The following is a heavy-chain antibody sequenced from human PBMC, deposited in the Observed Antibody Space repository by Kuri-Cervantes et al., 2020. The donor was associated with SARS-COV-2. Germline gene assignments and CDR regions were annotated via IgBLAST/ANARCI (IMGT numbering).Heavy chain of an antibody. D-gene: IGHD2-2*01. CDR3: TTDVGYCSSTSCDGVWFDP. Sequence: GESLKISCAASGFTFSSYWMSWVRRAPGKGLEWVGRIKSKTDGGTTDYAAPVKGRFTISRDDSKNTLYLQMNSLKTEDTAVYYCTTDVGYCSSTSCDGVWFDPWGQGTLVTVSS. V-gene: IGHV3-15*01. J-gene: IGHJ5*02. CDR2: IKSKTDGGTT. CDR1: GFTFSSYW.